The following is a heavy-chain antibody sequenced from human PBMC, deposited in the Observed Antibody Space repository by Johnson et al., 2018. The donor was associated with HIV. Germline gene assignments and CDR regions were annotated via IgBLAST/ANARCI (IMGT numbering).Heavy chain of an antibody. CDR2: INLNGGST. CDR3: ARDRKYSSGWKDAFDI. CDR1: GFTFDDYG. D-gene: IGHD6-19*01. J-gene: IGHJ3*02. V-gene: IGHV3-20*04. Sequence: VQLVESGGGVVRPGGSLRLSCAASGFTFDDYGMSWVRQAQGKGLEWVSGINLNGGSTGYADSVKGRFTISRDNAKNSLYLQMNSLRAEDTALYYCARDRKYSSGWKDAFDIWGQGTMVTVSS.